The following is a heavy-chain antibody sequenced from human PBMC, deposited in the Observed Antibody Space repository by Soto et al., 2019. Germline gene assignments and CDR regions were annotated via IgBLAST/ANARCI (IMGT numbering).Heavy chain of an antibody. CDR3: ARDEYNNGRNWLNP. D-gene: IGHD2-8*01. J-gene: IGHJ5*02. CDR1: GYSFSNSG. Sequence: QVELVQSGPEVKKPGASVKVSCKASGYSFSNSGFSWMRQAPGQGLEWMGWISTYNGNTNYAQKFQGRLSMTRDTLTTTAFMELTTLRSDDTAVYYCARDEYNNGRNWLNPWGQGTLVTVTS. V-gene: IGHV1-18*01. CDR2: ISTYNGNT.